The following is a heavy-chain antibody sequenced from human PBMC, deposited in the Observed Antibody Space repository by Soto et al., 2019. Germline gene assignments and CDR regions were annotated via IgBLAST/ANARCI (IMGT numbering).Heavy chain of an antibody. CDR2: IGGSGGDT. D-gene: IGHD3-3*01. J-gene: IGHJ5*02. CDR3: AKAGTIFGVVMNNWFEP. CDR1: GFTFTRYS. V-gene: IGHV3-23*01. Sequence: GGSLRLSCAASGFTFTRYSMTWVRQAPGKGLEWVSPIGGSGGDTYYADSVKGRFTISRDNSKNTLYLQMNSLRAEDTAVYYCAKAGTIFGVVMNNWFEPWGQGTLVTVSS.